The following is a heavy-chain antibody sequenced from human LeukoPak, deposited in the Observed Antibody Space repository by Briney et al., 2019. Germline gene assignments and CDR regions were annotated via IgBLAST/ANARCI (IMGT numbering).Heavy chain of an antibody. CDR2: IIGSGGNT. J-gene: IGHJ5*02. D-gene: IGHD2-15*01. V-gene: IGHV3-23*01. CDR3: ATFCSGGDCYSFAP. Sequence: PGGSLRLSCAASGFTFNNYAMTWVRQAPGKGREWVSTIIGSGGNTDYADSVKGRFTISRDNSKDTLFLQMDSLRVEDTAVYYCATFCSGGDCYSFAPWGQGTLVTVSS. CDR1: GFTFNNYA.